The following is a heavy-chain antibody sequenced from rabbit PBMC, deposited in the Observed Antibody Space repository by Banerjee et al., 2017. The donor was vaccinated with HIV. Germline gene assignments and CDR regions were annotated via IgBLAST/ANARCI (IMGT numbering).Heavy chain of an antibody. CDR3: ARDLAGVIGWNFNL. CDR1: GFSFGQD. V-gene: IGHV1S40*01. D-gene: IGHD4-1*01. CDR2: INTSSGNI. J-gene: IGHJ4*01. Sequence: QSLEESGGDLVKPGASLTLTCTASGFSFGQDMCWVRQAPGKGLGWIACINTSSGNIVYATWAKGRFTISKTSWTTVTLQMTSLTAADTATYFCARDLAGVIGWNFNLWGPGTLVTVS.